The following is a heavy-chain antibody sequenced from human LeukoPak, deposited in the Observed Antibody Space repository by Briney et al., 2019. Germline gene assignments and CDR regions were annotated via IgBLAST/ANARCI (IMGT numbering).Heavy chain of an antibody. CDR3: AKDLSWWAAADH. J-gene: IGHJ1*01. V-gene: IGHV3-23*01. CDR2: VGGDDRT. D-gene: IGHD2-15*01. CDR1: GFTLSGNA. Sequence: GGSLRLSCAASGFTLSGNAMSWVREAPGGGLEWVSGVGGDDRTHYADSVGGRFTVSIDTSMNTVSLDMNRLRVEDTAVYYCAKDLSWWAAADHWGQGALVTVAS.